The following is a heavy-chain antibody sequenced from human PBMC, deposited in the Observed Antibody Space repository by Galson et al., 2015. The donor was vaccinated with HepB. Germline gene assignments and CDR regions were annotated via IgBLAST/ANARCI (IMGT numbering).Heavy chain of an antibody. CDR3: AREANGYSSSWYYPFDRYFDY. J-gene: IGHJ4*02. D-gene: IGHD6-13*01. CDR2: TYYRSKWYN. Sequence: CAISGDSVSSNSAAWNWIRQSPSRGLEWLGRTYYRSKWYNDYAVSVKSRITINPDTSKNQFSLQLNSVTPEDTAVYYCAREANGYSSSWYYPFDRYFDYWGQGTLVTVSS. V-gene: IGHV6-1*01. CDR1: GDSVSSNSAA.